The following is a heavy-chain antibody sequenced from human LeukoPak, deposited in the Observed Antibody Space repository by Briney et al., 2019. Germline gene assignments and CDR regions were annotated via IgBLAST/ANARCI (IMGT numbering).Heavy chain of an antibody. V-gene: IGHV3-7*01. D-gene: IGHD6-19*01. J-gene: IGHJ4*02. CDR2: IKQDGSEK. Sequence: GGSLRLSCAASGFTFSSNWMSWVRQAPGKGLEWVANIKQDGSEKNYVDSVKGRFTISRDNAKNSLYLQMNSLRAEDTAVYYCAKAGSGFGYWGQGALVTVSS. CDR3: AKAGSGFGY. CDR1: GFTFSSNW.